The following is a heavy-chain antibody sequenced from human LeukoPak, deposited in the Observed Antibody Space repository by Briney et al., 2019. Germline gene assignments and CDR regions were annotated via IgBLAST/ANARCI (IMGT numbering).Heavy chain of an antibody. Sequence: GGSLRLSCAASGFTFTSYGMSWVRQAPGKGLEWVSTISGSGGTTYYADSVKGRFTISRDNSKNTLYLQMDSLRAEDTAVYYCAKEGPGTATFIDYWGQGTLVTVSP. CDR1: GFTFTSYG. V-gene: IGHV3-23*01. CDR3: AKEGPGTATFIDY. CDR2: ISGSGGTT. D-gene: IGHD5-18*01. J-gene: IGHJ4*02.